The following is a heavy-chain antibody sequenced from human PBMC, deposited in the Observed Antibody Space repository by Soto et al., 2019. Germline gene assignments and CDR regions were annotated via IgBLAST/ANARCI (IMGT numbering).Heavy chain of an antibody. J-gene: IGHJ4*02. V-gene: IGHV4-61*01. Sequence: SETLSLTCTVSGVSVNSGNYYWSWIRQTPGKGLEWIGYIYQSGSTRYNPSLKSRVTISVDTSKNQFSLKLSSVTAADTAVYYCARSDIVGGYYFDYWGQGTLVTSPQ. CDR1: GVSVNSGNYY. CDR3: ARSDIVGGYYFDY. D-gene: IGHD1-26*01. CDR2: IYQSGST.